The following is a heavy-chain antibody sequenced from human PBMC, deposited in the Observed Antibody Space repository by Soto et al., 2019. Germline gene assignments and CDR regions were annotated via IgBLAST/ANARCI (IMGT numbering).Heavy chain of an antibody. CDR2: ISFDGSNK. V-gene: IGHV3-30*18. CDR3: AKGLYYTLIDGYYHYYGLDV. Sequence: QVQLVESGGGVVHPGGSLRLSCAASGFTFGNNGMPWVRRAPGKGMEWVAGISFDGSNKYYRDSVRGRFAISRDNSKNVRFLQMNRLRLEDTAMYYCAKGLYYTLIDGYYHYYGLDVWGQGTTVAVSS. CDR1: GFTFGNNG. D-gene: IGHD3-22*01. J-gene: IGHJ6*02.